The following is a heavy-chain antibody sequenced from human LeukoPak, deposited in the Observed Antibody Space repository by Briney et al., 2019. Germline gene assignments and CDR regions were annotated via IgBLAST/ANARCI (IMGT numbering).Heavy chain of an antibody. CDR2: INHSGST. J-gene: IGHJ4*02. CDR3: ARVVRIAGAGKGADY. V-gene: IGHV4-34*01. Sequence: PSETLSLTCAVYGESFSGYYWSWVRPPPGKGLEWIGEINHSGSTNYNPSLKSRVTISVDTSKNQFSLKLRSGTAADTAVYYCARVVRIAGAGKGADYWGQGTLVTVSS. D-gene: IGHD6-13*01. CDR1: GESFSGYY.